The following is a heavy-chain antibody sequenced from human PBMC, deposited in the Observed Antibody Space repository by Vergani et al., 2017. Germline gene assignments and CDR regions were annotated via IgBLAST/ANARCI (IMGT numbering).Heavy chain of an antibody. CDR3: ARISGGSVPYLHY. CDR2: TKRDGTET. J-gene: IGHJ1*01. V-gene: IGHV3-7*01. Sequence: EVHLEESGGGFVQPGGSLRLSCAASGFTFGDYYVAWIRLAPGKGLDWVASTKRDGTETFYVDSVKGRFTISRDNAKTTLYLQINSLRDEDRGVYYCARISGGSVPYLHYWVQGTLVTVAS. D-gene: IGHD2-15*01. CDR1: GFTFGDYY.